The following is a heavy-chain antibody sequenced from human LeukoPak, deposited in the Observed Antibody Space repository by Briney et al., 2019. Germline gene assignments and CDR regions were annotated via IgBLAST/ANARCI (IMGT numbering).Heavy chain of an antibody. CDR2: IIPIFGTA. J-gene: IGHJ5*02. D-gene: IGHD6-13*01. CDR1: GGTFSSYA. Sequence: SVKVSCKASGGTFSSYAISWLRQAPGQGLEWMGGIIPIFGTANYAQKFQGRVTITADESTSTAYMELSSLRSEDTAVYYCARDQQQLTYNWFDPWGQGTLVTVSS. V-gene: IGHV1-69*13. CDR3: ARDQQQLTYNWFDP.